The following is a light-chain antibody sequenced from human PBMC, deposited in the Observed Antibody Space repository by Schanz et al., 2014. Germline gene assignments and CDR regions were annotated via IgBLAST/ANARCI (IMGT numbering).Light chain of an antibody. V-gene: IGKV1-27*01. CDR2: AAS. Sequence: DIQMTQSPSSLSASVGDRVTLTCRASQGISNYLAWYQQKPGKVPKLLIYAASTLQSGGPSRFSGSGSGTEFTLTISSLQREDVATDCCQMYNSAAQTFGQGTKVEI. CDR3: QMYNSAAQT. CDR1: QGISNY. J-gene: IGKJ1*01.